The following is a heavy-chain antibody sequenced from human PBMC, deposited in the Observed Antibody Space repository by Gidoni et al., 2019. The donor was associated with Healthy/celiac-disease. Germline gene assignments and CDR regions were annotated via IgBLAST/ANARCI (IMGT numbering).Heavy chain of an antibody. CDR2: FDPEDGET. D-gene: IGHD3-22*01. Sequence: QVQLVQSGAEVNEPGASVKVPCKVSGSTPTDLSMHWVRQAPGKGLEWMGGFDPEDGETIYAQKFQGRVTMTEDTSTDTAYMELSSLRSEDTAVYYCATGPPIPYDSSGYEDYWGQGTLVTVSS. J-gene: IGHJ4*02. V-gene: IGHV1-24*01. CDR1: GSTPTDLS. CDR3: ATGPPIPYDSSGYEDY.